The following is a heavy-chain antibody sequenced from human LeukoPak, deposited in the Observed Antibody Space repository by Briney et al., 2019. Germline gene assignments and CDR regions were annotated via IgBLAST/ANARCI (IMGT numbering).Heavy chain of an antibody. Sequence: ASVKVSCKSFGYTFTNFGISWVRQAPGQGLEWMGWISAYNGNTNYAQKLQGRVTMTTDTSTSTAYMELRSLRSDDTAVYYCARPPTPYSSSWFFDYWGQGTLVTVSS. CDR1: GYTFTNFG. CDR3: ARPPTPYSSSWFFDY. J-gene: IGHJ4*02. D-gene: IGHD6-13*01. CDR2: ISAYNGNT. V-gene: IGHV1-18*01.